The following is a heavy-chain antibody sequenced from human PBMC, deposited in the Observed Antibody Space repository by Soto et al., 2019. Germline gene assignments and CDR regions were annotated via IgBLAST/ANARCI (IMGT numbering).Heavy chain of an antibody. V-gene: IGHV3-21*01. J-gene: IGHJ4*02. CDR2: ISSSSSYI. Sequence: GGSLRLACAASGFTFSSYSMNWVRQAPGKGLEWVSSISSSSSYIYYADSVKGRFTISRDNAKNSLYLQMNSLRAEDTAVYYCARVEMATLRAYYFDYWGQGTLVTVSS. CDR1: GFTFSSYS. D-gene: IGHD5-12*01. CDR3: ARVEMATLRAYYFDY.